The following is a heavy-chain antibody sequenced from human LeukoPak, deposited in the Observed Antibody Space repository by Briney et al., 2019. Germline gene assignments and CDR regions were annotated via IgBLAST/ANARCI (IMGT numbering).Heavy chain of an antibody. J-gene: IGHJ4*02. CDR2: ISWDGGST. V-gene: IGHV3-43D*03. D-gene: IGHD5-18*01. CDR1: GFTFDDYA. Sequence: GGSLRLSCAASGFTFDDYAMHWVRQAPGKGLEWVSLISWDGGSTYYADSVKGRFTISRDNSKNSLYLQMNSLRAEDTALYYCAKDFFEYSYGLSFDYWGQGTLDTVSS. CDR3: AKDFFEYSYGLSFDY.